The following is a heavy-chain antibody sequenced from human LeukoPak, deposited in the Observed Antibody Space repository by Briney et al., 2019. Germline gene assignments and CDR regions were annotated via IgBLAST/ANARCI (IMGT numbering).Heavy chain of an antibody. D-gene: IGHD3-16*01. J-gene: IGHJ3*02. Sequence: SETLSLTCAVSGGSINSPKSWSWVRQPPGQGLAWIGDRYHSGGTNYNPSLKSRVTISVDTSKNQFSLELNSVTAADTAVYYCGAYRTLDDAFDIWGQGTLVTVSS. CDR2: RYHSGGT. CDR1: GGSINSPKS. CDR3: GAYRTLDDAFDI. V-gene: IGHV4-4*02.